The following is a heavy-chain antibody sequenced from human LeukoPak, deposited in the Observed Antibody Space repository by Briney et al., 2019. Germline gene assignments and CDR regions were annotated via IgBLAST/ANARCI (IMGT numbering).Heavy chain of an antibody. CDR1: GFTVSSNY. Sequence: GGSLRLSCAASGFTVSSNYMSWVRQAPGKGLEWVSVLYSGGSTYYADSVKGRFTISRDSSKNTLFLQMNSLRAADTAVYYCVREYTYGRFDYWGQGTLVTVSS. D-gene: IGHD5-18*01. CDR2: LYSGGST. CDR3: VREYTYGRFDY. V-gene: IGHV3-53*01. J-gene: IGHJ4*02.